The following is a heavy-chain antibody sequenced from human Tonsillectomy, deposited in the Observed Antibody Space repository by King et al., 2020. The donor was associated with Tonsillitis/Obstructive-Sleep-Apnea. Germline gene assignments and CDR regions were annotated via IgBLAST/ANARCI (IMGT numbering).Heavy chain of an antibody. D-gene: IGHD5-12*01. J-gene: IGHJ4*02. CDR1: GFSLSNARMG. CDR2: IFSNDEK. CDR3: ARMGLYSGYHFDY. V-gene: IGHV2-26*01. Sequence: TLKESGPVLVKPTETLTLTCTVSGFSLSNARMGVSWIRQPPGKALEWLAHIFSNDEKSYSTSLKSRPTISKDTSKSQVVLTMTNMDPVDTATYYCARMGLYSGYHFDYWGQGTLVTLSS.